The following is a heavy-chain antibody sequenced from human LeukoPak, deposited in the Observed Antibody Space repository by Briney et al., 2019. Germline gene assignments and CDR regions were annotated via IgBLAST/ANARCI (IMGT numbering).Heavy chain of an antibody. J-gene: IGHJ4*02. D-gene: IGHD2-21*02. V-gene: IGHV4-59*01. Sequence: SETLSLTCTVSGVSISSYYWSWIRQPPGKGLEWIGYIYYSGSTNYNPSLKSRVTISVDTSKNQFSLKLSSVTAADTAVYYCARGDLPLLSLFDYWGQGTLVTVSS. CDR1: GVSISSYY. CDR2: IYYSGST. CDR3: ARGDLPLLSLFDY.